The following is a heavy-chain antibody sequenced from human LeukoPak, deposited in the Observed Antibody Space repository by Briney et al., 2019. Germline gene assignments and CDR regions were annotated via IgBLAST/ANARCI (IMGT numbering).Heavy chain of an antibody. CDR3: ARTHGIAAHTPRPFDY. J-gene: IGHJ4*02. CDR2: IIPIFGTA. D-gene: IGHD6-6*01. CDR1: GGTFSSYA. Sequence: SVKVSCKASGGTFSSYAISWVRQAPGQGLEWMGGIIPIFGTANYAQKFQGRVTITADKSTSTAYMELSSLRSEDTAVYYCARTHGIAAHTPRPFDYWGQGTLVTVSS. V-gene: IGHV1-69*06.